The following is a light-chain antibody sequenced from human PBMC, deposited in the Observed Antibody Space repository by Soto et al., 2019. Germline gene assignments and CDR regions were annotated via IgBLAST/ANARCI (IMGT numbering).Light chain of an antibody. CDR3: QQHNSYPIT. CDR2: AAS. J-gene: IGKJ5*01. Sequence: DIQMTQSPYSLSSSVGERVTSTCRASQSISSYLNWYQQKPGKAPKLLIYAASSLQSGVPSRFSGSGSGTDFTLTISSLQPEDFATYFCQQHNSYPITFGTGTRVEIK. CDR1: QSISSY. V-gene: IGKV1-39*01.